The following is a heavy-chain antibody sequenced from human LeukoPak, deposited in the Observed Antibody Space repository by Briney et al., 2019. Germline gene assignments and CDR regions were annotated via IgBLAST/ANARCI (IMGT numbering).Heavy chain of an antibody. D-gene: IGHD2-15*01. J-gene: IGHJ4*02. CDR3: AGGQIADVH. CDR2: IKQDGSEK. CDR1: GFTFSTYW. Sequence: PGGSLRLSCAASGFTFSTYWMSWVRQAPGKGLEWVAKIKQDGSEKYYVDSVKGRFTISRDNAKNSVYLQMNSLRVEDTAVYYCAGGQIADVHWGKGALVTVSS. V-gene: IGHV3-7*01.